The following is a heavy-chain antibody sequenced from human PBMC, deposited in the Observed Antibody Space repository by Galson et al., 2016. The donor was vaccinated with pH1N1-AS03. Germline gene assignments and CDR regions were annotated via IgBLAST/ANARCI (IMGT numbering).Heavy chain of an antibody. CDR1: GYTFTSYY. D-gene: IGHD4/OR15-4a*01. J-gene: IGHJ6*02. CDR2: INPSDGNT. CDR3: ARVSAGLTGYYDAMDV. V-gene: IGHV1-46*01. Sequence: SVKVSCKASGYTFTSYYIHWVRQAPGQGRGWMGIINPSDGNTNYAQRFQGRVTMTRDTSTSTVYMELSSLRSDDTAVYYCARVSAGLTGYYDAMDVWGQGTMVTVSS.